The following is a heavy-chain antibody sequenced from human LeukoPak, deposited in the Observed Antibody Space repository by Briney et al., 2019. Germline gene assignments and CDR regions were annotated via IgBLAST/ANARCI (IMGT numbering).Heavy chain of an antibody. CDR2: IKSKTDGGTT. CDR1: GLPFSTAW. D-gene: IGHD3-3*01. V-gene: IGHV3-15*01. J-gene: IGHJ4*02. CDR3: TTELGFWSIGYYFDY. Sequence: PGGSLRLSCVMSGLPFSTAWLTWVRQAPGKGLEWVGRIKSKTDGGTTDYAAPVKGRFTISRDDSKNTLYLQMNSLKTEDTAVYYCTTELGFWSIGYYFDYWGQGTLVTVSS.